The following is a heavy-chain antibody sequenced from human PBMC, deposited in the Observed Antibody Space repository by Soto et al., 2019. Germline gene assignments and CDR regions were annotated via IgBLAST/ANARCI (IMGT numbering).Heavy chain of an antibody. Sequence: GSLRLSCAASGFTFGSYAMIWIRKVPGKGLEWISGLYGSGGGIHYADSVKGRFTISRDNSAYSVYLQMTNLRVEDTAVYYCAKDAVSGDGVWLAHDWGQGTVVTVSS. CDR2: LYGSGGGI. D-gene: IGHD4-17*01. CDR3: AKDAVSGDGVWLAHD. V-gene: IGHV3-23*01. J-gene: IGHJ4*02. CDR1: GFTFGSYA.